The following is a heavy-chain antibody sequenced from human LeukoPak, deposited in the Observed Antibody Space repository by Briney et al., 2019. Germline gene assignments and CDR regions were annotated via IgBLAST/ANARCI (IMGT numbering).Heavy chain of an antibody. J-gene: IGHJ4*02. CDR1: GFTFSRFW. D-gene: IGHD1-26*01. V-gene: IGHV3-7*01. Sequence: GGSLRLSCAASGFTFSRFWMSWVRQAPGKGLEWVANIKQDGNEKYYVDSVKGRFTISRDNAKNSLYLQMNSLRAEDTAVYYCARDLHPRYYLPDYWGQGTLVTVSS. CDR3: ARDLHPRYYLPDY. CDR2: IKQDGNEK.